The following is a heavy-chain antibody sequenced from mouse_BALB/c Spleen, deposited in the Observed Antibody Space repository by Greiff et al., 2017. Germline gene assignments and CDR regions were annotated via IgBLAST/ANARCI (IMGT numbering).Heavy chain of an antibody. J-gene: IGHJ3*01. CDR2: ISYSGST. D-gene: IGHD2-10*02. CDR1: GYSITSDYA. Sequence: VQLKQSGPGLVKPSQSLSLTCTVTGYSITSDYAWNWIRQFPGNKLEWMGYISYSGSTSYNPSLKSRISITRDTSKNQFFLQLNSVTTEDTATYYCARTQYGNYAWFAYWGQGTLVTVSA. CDR3: ARTQYGNYAWFAY. V-gene: IGHV3-2*02.